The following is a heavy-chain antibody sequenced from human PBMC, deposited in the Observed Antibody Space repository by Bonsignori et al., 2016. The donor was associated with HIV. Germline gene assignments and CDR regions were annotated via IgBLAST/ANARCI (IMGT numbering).Heavy chain of an antibody. Sequence: WIRQPPGKGLEWVSAISGSGGSTYYADSVKGRFTISRDNSKNTLYLQMNSLRAEDTAVYYCAKDSTYSGSYYGFDYWGQGTLVTVSS. CDR3: AKDSTYSGSYYGFDY. D-gene: IGHD1-26*01. V-gene: IGHV3-23*01. J-gene: IGHJ4*02. CDR2: ISGSGGST.